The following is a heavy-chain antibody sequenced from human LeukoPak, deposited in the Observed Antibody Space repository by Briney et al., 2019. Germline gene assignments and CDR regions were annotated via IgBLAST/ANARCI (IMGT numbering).Heavy chain of an antibody. CDR1: GGSISSYY. V-gene: IGHV4-4*07. CDR2: IYTSGST. CDR3: ASRAAVAGARIPIDY. D-gene: IGHD6-19*01. J-gene: IGHJ4*02. Sequence: SETLSLTCTVSGGSISSYYWTWIRQPAGKGLEWIGRIYTSGSTNYNPSLKSRVTMSVDTSKNQFSLNLSSVTAADTAEYYCASRAAVAGARIPIDYWGQGTLVTVSS.